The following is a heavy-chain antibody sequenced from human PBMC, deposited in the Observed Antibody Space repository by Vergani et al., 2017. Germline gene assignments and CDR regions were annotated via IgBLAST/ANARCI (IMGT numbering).Heavy chain of an antibody. V-gene: IGHV3-23*01. CDR3: ARDKRGIVGATGTYDY. J-gene: IGHJ4*02. Sequence: EVQLLESGGGLVQPGGSLRLSCAASGFTFSSYAMSWVRQAPGKGLEWVSAISGSGGSTYYADSVKGRFTISRDNSKNTLYLQMNSLRAEDTAVYYCARDKRGIVGATGTYDYWGQGTLVTVSS. CDR1: GFTFSSYA. D-gene: IGHD1-26*01. CDR2: ISGSGGST.